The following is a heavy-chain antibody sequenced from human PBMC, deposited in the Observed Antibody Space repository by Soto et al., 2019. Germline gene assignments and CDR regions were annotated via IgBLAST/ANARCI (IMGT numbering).Heavy chain of an antibody. Sequence: QVQLQESGPGLVKPSQTLSLTCTVSGGSISSADNYWTWIRQSPGKGLEWIGYLSYSGNPYYTPSHKVRVTISLGTSNNQFSLKRSSVTAADTAVYYCARGASRWLGGCFDPWGQGTLVTVSS. D-gene: IGHD3-10*01. V-gene: IGHV4-30-4*01. CDR3: ARGASRWLGGCFDP. J-gene: IGHJ5*02. CDR1: GGSISSADNY. CDR2: LSYSGNP.